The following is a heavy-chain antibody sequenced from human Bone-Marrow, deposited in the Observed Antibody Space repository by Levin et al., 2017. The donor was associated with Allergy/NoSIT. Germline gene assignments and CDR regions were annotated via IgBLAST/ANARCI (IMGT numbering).Heavy chain of an antibody. CDR1: GFTFGDYA. D-gene: IGHD6-19*01. V-gene: IGHV3-49*03. J-gene: IGHJ5*02. Sequence: GGSLRLSCTASGFTFGDYAMSWFRQAPGKGLEWVGFIRSKAYGGTTEYAASVKGRFTISRDDSKSIAYLQMNSLKTEDTAVYYCTRDLLSSRGGSGWYGNWFDPWGQGTLVTVSS. CDR2: IRSKAYGGTT. CDR3: TRDLLSSRGGSGWYGNWFDP.